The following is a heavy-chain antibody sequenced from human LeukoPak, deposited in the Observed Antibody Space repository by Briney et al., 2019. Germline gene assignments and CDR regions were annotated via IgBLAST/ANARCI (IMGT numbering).Heavy chain of an antibody. D-gene: IGHD1-26*01. CDR1: GGSISSSSYY. CDR2: IYYSGST. CDR3: ARGEVRWEPSGIDY. J-gene: IGHJ4*02. Sequence: SETPSLTCTVSGGSISSSSYYWGWIRQPPGKGLEWIGSIYYSGSTYYNPSLKSRVTISVDTSKNQFSLKLSSVTAADTAVYYCARGEVRWEPSGIDYWGQGTLVTVSS. V-gene: IGHV4-39*01.